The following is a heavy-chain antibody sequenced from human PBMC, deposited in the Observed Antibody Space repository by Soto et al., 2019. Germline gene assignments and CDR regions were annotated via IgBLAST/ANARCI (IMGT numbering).Heavy chain of an antibody. CDR2: ISGGGGTT. J-gene: IGHJ6*04. CDR1: GFTFSSYA. D-gene: IGHD6-6*01. CDR3: AKDRPSSSSSKMDV. V-gene: IGHV3-23*01. Sequence: GGSLRLSCAASGFTFSSYAMTWVRQAPGKGLEWVSTISGGGGTTYYADSVKGRFTISRDNSKNTLYLQMNSLRAEDTAVYYCAKDRPSSSSSKMDVWGKGTTVTVSS.